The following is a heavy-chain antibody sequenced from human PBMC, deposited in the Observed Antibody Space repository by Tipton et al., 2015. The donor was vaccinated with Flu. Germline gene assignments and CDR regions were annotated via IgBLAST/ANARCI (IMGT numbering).Heavy chain of an antibody. D-gene: IGHD4-17*01. CDR2: ISGSGGST. CDR3: ARDMTTVTPLSDC. J-gene: IGHJ4*02. Sequence: GSLRLSCAASGFTFSSYAMSWVRQAPGKGLEWVSAISGSGGSTYYADSVKGRFTISRDNAKNSLYLQMNSLRVEDTALYYCARDMTTVTPLSDCWGQGTLVTVSS. V-gene: IGHV3-23*01. CDR1: GFTFSSYA.